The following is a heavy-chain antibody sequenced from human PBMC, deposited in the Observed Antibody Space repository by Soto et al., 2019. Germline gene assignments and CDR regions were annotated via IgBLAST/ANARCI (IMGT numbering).Heavy chain of an antibody. Sequence: VQLQQWGQGRLRPSKTLSFTGVVFVGSFSANSCIGFRQPPGRGLEWIGEINHSGGANYNPSLKRRVTISVDTSKNQFSLKMSSVTAADTAVYYCARDGGGYYDGIHYWGQGTLVTVSA. CDR2: INHSGGA. D-gene: IGHD1-26*01. V-gene: IGHV4-34*01. CDR3: ARDGGGYYDGIHY. J-gene: IGHJ4*02. CDR1: VGSFSANS.